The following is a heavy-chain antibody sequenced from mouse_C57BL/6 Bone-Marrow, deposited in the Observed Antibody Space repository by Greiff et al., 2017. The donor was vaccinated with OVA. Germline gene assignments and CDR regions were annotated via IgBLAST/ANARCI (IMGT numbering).Heavy chain of an antibody. CDR2: IRKKANGYTT. J-gene: IGHJ1*03. CDR3: ARYNGNWYFDV. D-gene: IGHD2-1*01. CDR1: GFTFTDYY. Sequence: EVKLMESGGGLVQPGGSLSLSCAASGFTFTDYYMSWVRQPPGKALEWLGFIRKKANGYTTVYSAALKGRFTISRDNSQCILYLQMNALRAEDSATYYCARYNGNWYFDVWGTGTTVTVSS. V-gene: IGHV7-3*01.